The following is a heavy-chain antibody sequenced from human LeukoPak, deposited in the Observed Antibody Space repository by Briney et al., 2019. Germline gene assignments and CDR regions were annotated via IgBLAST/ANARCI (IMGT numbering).Heavy chain of an antibody. J-gene: IGHJ3*02. CDR2: IYHSGST. CDR1: GGSIRSSY. CDR3: ARYDSTIHDAFDI. Sequence: SETLSLTCTVSGGSIRSSYWTWIRQPPGKGLDWIGYIYHSGSTNYNPSLKSRVTISVDTSKNQFSLKLSSVTAADTAVYYCARYDSTIHDAFDIWGQGTMVTVSS. D-gene: IGHD3-22*01. V-gene: IGHV4-59*01.